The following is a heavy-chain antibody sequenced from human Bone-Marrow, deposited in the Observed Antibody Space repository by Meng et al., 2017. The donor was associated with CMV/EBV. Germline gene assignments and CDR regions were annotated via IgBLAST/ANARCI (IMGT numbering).Heavy chain of an antibody. D-gene: IGHD3-16*01. CDR3: AADFIRLRYYYYGMDV. CDR2: IVVGSGNT. V-gene: IGHV1-58*01. J-gene: IGHJ6*01. Sequence: SVKVSCKASGFTFTSSAVQWVRQARGQRLEWIGWIVVGSGNTNYAQKFQERVTITRDMSTSTAYMELSSLRSEDTAVYYCAADFIRLRYYYYGMDVWGQGTTVTGSS. CDR1: GFTFTSSA.